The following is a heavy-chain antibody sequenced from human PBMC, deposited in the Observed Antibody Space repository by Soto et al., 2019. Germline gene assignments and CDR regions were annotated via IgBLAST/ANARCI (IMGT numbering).Heavy chain of an antibody. CDR1: GYSFTSYW. CDR2: IYPGDSDT. Sequence: GESLKISCKGSGYSFTSYWIGWVRQMPGKGLGWMGIIYPGDSDTRYSPSFQGQVTISADKSISTAYLQWSSLKASDTAMYYCARQGFAYYDSSGYYYNDYWGQGTLVTVSS. CDR3: ARQGFAYYDSSGYYYNDY. D-gene: IGHD3-22*01. J-gene: IGHJ4*02. V-gene: IGHV5-51*01.